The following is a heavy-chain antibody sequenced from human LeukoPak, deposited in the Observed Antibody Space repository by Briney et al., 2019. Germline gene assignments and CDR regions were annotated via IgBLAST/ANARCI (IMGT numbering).Heavy chain of an antibody. Sequence: PGGSLRLSCAASGFIFQDFAMSWVRQTPGKGLEWVSTINWNGANTAYADSVKGRFTISRDNAKNSLYLQMNSLRAEDTAVYYCARGMQWFGEFRPFDYWGQGTLVTVSS. V-gene: IGHV3-20*04. CDR1: GFIFQDFA. J-gene: IGHJ4*02. CDR3: ARGMQWFGEFRPFDY. CDR2: INWNGANT. D-gene: IGHD3-10*01.